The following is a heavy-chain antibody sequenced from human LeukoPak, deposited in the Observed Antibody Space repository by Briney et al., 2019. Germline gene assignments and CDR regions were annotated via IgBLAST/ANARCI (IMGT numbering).Heavy chain of an antibody. CDR1: GGSISSYY. CDR2: IYYSGST. V-gene: IGHV4-59*08. J-gene: IGHJ4*02. D-gene: IGHD2-2*01. Sequence: PSETLSLTCTVSGGSISSYYWSWIRQPPGKGLEWIGYIYYSGSTNYNPSLKSRVTISVDTSKNQFSLKLSSVTAADTAVYYCARHDMPPGSFDYWGQGTLVTVSS. CDR3: ARHDMPPGSFDY.